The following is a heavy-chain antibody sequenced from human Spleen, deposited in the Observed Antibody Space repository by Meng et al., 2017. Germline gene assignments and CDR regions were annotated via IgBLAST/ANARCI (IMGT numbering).Heavy chain of an antibody. Sequence: GGSLRLSCAASGFTFSNYEMNWVRQAPGKGLEWVSYISSSSSTIYYADSVKGRFTISRDNAKNSLYLQMNSLRAEDTAVYYCARDPDRSGFYGPYYFDYWGQGTVVTVSS. D-gene: IGHD3-22*01. V-gene: IGHV3-48*03. CDR2: ISSSSSTI. CDR1: GFTFSNYE. CDR3: ARDPDRSGFYGPYYFDY. J-gene: IGHJ4*02.